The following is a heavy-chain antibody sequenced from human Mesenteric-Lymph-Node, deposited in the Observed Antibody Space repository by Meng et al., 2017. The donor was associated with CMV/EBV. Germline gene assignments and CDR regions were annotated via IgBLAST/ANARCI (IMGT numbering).Heavy chain of an antibody. Sequence: VFGGSVTDSHWSWIRQPPGKKLEYIGSISHSGSANYNPSLRSRVTISLDKSKNYLYLRLTSVAAVDTAVYYCTRGAPNWGWNAFDVWGPGTMVTVSS. CDR3: TRGAPNWGWNAFDV. J-gene: IGHJ3*01. V-gene: IGHV4-59*02. CDR2: ISHSGSA. CDR1: GGSVTDSH. D-gene: IGHD7-27*01.